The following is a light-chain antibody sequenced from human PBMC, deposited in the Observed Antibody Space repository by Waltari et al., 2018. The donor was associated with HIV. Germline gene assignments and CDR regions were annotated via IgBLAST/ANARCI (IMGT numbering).Light chain of an antibody. CDR2: LEGGGGY. CDR3: ETWDSSTWV. Sequence: QPVLTQSSSASASLGSSVKLTCTLTSGHSRNIIAWHQQQPGKAPRYLTKLEGGGGYNKGSGVPDRFSGSSSGADRYLTISNLQFEDEADYYCETWDSSTWVFGGGTKVTVL. V-gene: IGLV4-60*02. J-gene: IGLJ3*02. CDR1: SGHSRNI.